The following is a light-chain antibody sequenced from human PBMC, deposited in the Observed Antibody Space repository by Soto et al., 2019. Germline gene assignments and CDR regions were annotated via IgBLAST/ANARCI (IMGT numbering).Light chain of an antibody. Sequence: EIVLTQSPGTLSLSPGERATLSCRASQSVPSNYLAWYQQKPGQAPRLLIPDAASRATGIPDRFSGSGSGTDFTLTISRLEPEDFAVYYCQQHHGSPFTFGPGTKVDIK. CDR3: QQHHGSPFT. CDR1: QSVPSNY. J-gene: IGKJ3*01. CDR2: DAA. V-gene: IGKV3-20*01.